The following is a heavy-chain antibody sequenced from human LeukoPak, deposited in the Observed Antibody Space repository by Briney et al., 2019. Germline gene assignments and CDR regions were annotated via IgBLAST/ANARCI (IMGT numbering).Heavy chain of an antibody. Sequence: PGGSLRLSCSASGFTFSTHNMNWVRQAQGKGLEWVSSIAFSSDYIYYADSVKGRFTISRDNAKNSLYLQMNRLRAEDTAVYYCVSNFRYLDVWGKGTTVTVSS. CDR1: GFTFSTHN. D-gene: IGHD1-1*01. CDR2: IAFSSDYI. J-gene: IGHJ6*04. V-gene: IGHV3-21*01. CDR3: VSNFRYLDV.